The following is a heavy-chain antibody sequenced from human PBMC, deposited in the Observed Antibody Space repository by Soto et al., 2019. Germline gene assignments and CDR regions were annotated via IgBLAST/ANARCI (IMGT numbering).Heavy chain of an antibody. CDR2: IYYSAST. V-gene: IGHV4-59*08. Sequence: SETLSLTCTVSGGSISSYYWSWIRQPPGKGLEWIGYIYYSASTNYSPSLKSRVTISVDTSKDQLSLKLSSVIAADSAVYYYAINADVWGQGTTVTVS. J-gene: IGHJ6*02. CDR1: GGSISSYY. CDR3: AINADV.